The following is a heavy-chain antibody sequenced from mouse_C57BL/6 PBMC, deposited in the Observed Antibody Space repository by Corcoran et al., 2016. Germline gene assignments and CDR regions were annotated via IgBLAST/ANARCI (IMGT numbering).Heavy chain of an antibody. CDR2: IYPGSGNT. CDR3: ARLSYGSSYWYFDV. J-gene: IGHJ1*03. Sequence: QVQLKQSGAELVRPVASVKLSCKASGYTFTDYYINWVKQRPGQGLEWIARIYPGSGNTYYNDQFKGKATLTAEKSSSTAYMQLSSLTSEDSAVYFCARLSYGSSYWYFDVWGTGTTVTVSS. CDR1: GYTFTDYY. D-gene: IGHD1-1*01. V-gene: IGHV1-76*01.